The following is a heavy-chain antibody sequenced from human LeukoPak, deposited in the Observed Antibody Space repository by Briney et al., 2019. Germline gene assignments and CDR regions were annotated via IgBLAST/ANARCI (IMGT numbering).Heavy chain of an antibody. D-gene: IGHD6-19*01. V-gene: IGHV3-48*04. CDR3: ARCPADRVAGTGVDY. Sequence: GGSLRLSCAASGFTFSSYSMNWVRQAPGKGLEWVSYISSSSSTIYYADSVKGRFTISRDNAKNSLYLQMNSLRAEDTAVYYCARCPADRVAGTGVDYWGQGTLVTVSS. CDR1: GFTFSSYS. J-gene: IGHJ4*02. CDR2: ISSSSSTI.